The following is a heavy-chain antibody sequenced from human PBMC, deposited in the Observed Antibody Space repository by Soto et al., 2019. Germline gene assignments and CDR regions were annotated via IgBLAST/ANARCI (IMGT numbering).Heavy chain of an antibody. V-gene: IGHV4-30-2*01. D-gene: IGHD3-10*01. J-gene: IGHJ4*02. CDR1: GGSMRSGDYS. CDR2: IYYSGNT. CDR3: AREAGNNYGSGSLFDY. Sequence: QLQLQESGSGLVKPSQTLSLTCAVSGGSMRSGDYSWSWIRQPPGKGLEWIGYIYYSGNTYYNPSLKSRVTISVDRSKNKFSLKLSSVTAAETGVYYGAREAGNNYGSGSLFDYWGQGILVTVSS.